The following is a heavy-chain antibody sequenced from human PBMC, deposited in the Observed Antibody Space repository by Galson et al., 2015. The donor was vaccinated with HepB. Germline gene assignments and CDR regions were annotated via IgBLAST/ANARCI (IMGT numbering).Heavy chain of an antibody. J-gene: IGHJ4*02. CDR3: AKDSTPGTYDYIWGSYRISWFDY. CDR2: ISYDGSNK. Sequence: SLRLSCAASGFTFSSYGMHWVRQAPGKGLEWVAVISYDGSNKYYADSVKGRFTISRDNSKNTLYLQMNSLRAEDTAVYYCAKDSTPGTYDYIWGSYRISWFDYWGQGTLVTVSS. D-gene: IGHD3-16*02. V-gene: IGHV3-30*18. CDR1: GFTFSSYG.